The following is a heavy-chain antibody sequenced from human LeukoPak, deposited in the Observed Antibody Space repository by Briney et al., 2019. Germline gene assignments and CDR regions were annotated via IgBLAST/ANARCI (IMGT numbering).Heavy chain of an antibody. CDR1: GGYISSSSYY. J-gene: IGHJ6*03. CDR2: IYYSGST. V-gene: IGHV4-39*02. CDR3: AREGRYYYYYMDV. Sequence: PSETLSLTCTVSGGYISSSSYYWGWIRQPPGKGLEWIGSIYYSGSTYYNPSLKSRVTISVDTSKNQFSLKLSSVTAADTAVYYCAREGRYYYYYMDVWGKGTTVTVSS.